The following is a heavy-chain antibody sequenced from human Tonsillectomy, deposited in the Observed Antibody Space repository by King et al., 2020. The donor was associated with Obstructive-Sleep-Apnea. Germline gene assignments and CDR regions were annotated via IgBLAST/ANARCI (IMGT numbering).Heavy chain of an antibody. CDR1: GFPFSSYG. D-gene: IGHD3-3*01. CDR2: ISYDGSNK. J-gene: IGHJ4*02. V-gene: IGHV3-30*18. CDR3: AKDRAPQQYYDFWSGYFPGLGY. Sequence: VQLVESGGGVVQPGRSLRLSCAASGFPFSSYGMHWVRQAPGKGLEWVAVISYDGSNKYYADSVKGRFTISRDNSKNTLYLQMNSLRAEDTAVYYCAKDRAPQQYYDFWSGYFPGLGYWGQGTLVTVSS.